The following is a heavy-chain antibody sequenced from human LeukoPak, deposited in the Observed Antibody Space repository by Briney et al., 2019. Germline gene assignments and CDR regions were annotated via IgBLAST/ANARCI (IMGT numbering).Heavy chain of an antibody. CDR1: GFTVSDYS. D-gene: IGHD1-1*01. Sequence: GGSLRLSCAASGFTVSDYSMNWVRQAPGKGLEWVASTSSGSSWIYYADSVRGRFTISRDNAKNLLYLQMNSLRVEDTAIYYCARDAGGRTQREGWFDPWGQGTLVTVSS. J-gene: IGHJ5*02. V-gene: IGHV3-21*06. CDR3: ARDAGGRTQREGWFDP. CDR2: TSSGSSWI.